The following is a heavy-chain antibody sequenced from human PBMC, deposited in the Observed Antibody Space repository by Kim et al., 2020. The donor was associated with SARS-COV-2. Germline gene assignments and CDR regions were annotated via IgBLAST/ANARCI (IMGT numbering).Heavy chain of an antibody. Sequence: GGSLRLSCAASGFTFSSHAMSWVRQAPGKGLEWVSCISGSGGRTYYADSVKGRFTISRDNSKNTLYLQMNSLRVEDTAVYYCAKDQLEGGYNYGLFDYWGQGTLVTVSS. CDR2: ISGSGGRT. J-gene: IGHJ4*02. CDR3: AKDQLEGGYNYGLFDY. CDR1: GFTFSSHA. V-gene: IGHV3-23*01. D-gene: IGHD5-18*01.